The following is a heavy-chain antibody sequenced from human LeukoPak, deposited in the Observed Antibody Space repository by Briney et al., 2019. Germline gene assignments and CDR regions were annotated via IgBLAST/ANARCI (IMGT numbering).Heavy chain of an antibody. CDR1: GGTFSSYA. V-gene: IGHV1-69*13. J-gene: IGHJ6*03. CDR3: ASSTLRFLEWSRNYYYYYMDV. CDR2: IIPIFGTA. Sequence: SVKVSCKASGGTFSSYAISWVRQAPGQGLEWMGGIIPIFGTANYAQKFQGRVTITADESTSTAYMELSSLRSEDTAVYYCASSTLRFLEWSRNYYYYYMDVWGKGTTVTVSS. D-gene: IGHD3-3*01.